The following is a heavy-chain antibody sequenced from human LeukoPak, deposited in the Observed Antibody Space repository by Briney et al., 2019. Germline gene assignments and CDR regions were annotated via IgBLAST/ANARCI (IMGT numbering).Heavy chain of an antibody. J-gene: IGHJ4*02. CDR1: GGSFSGYY. V-gene: IGHV4-34*01. CDR3: ARQRSGSGSFDY. D-gene: IGHD3-10*01. Sequence: PSETLSLTCAVYGGSFSGYYWSWIRQPPGKGLEWIGEINHSGSTNYNPSLKSRVTISVDTSKNQFSLKLSSVTAADTAVYYCARQRSGSGSFDYWGQGTLVTVSS. CDR2: INHSGST.